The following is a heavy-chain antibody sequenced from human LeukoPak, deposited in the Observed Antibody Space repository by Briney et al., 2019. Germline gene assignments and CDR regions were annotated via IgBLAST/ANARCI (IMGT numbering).Heavy chain of an antibody. CDR1: GYTFTSYG. CDR3: ARGLSILRYFDPNPLDAFDI. CDR2: ISAYNGNT. V-gene: IGHV1-18*01. D-gene: IGHD3-9*01. Sequence: ASVKVSCKASGYTFTSYGISWVRQAPGQGLEWMGWISAYNGNTNYAQKLQGRVTMTTDTSTGTAYMELRSLRSDDTAVYNCARGLSILRYFDPNPLDAFDIWGQGTMVTVSS. J-gene: IGHJ3*02.